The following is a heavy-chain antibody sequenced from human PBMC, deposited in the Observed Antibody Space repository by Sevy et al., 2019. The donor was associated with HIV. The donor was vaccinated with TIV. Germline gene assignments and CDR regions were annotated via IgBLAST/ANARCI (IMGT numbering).Heavy chain of an antibody. Sequence: ASVKVSCKVSGSTLTKLSMHWVRQVPGKGLEWMVSFDPEDGETIYARKFQGRVTMTEDTSTDTAYMVLSSLRSEDTAVYYCATTKDYYDSSDSPFDYWGQGTLVTVSS. CDR3: ATTKDYYDSSDSPFDY. D-gene: IGHD3-22*01. CDR1: GSTLTKLS. J-gene: IGHJ4*02. V-gene: IGHV1-24*01. CDR2: FDPEDGET.